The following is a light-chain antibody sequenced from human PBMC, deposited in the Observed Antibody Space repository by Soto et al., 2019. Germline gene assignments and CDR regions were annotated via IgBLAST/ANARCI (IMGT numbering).Light chain of an antibody. Sequence: QSVLTQPPSASGTPGQRVTISCSGGSANIGTNAVTWYQQLPGTAPKLLIYYNNQRPSGVPDRFSGSKSGTSASLAISGLQSEDEADYYCAAWDDALNGVVFGGGTKVTVL. J-gene: IGLJ2*01. V-gene: IGLV1-44*01. CDR2: YNN. CDR3: AAWDDALNGVV. CDR1: SANIGTNA.